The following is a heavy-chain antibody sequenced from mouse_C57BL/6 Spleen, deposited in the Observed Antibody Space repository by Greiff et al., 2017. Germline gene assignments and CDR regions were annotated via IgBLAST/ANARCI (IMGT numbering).Heavy chain of an antibody. V-gene: IGHV5-4*01. CDR3: ARDRDYDYDVGFAY. CDR1: GFTFSSYA. D-gene: IGHD2-4*01. Sequence: DVHLVESGGGLVKPGGSLKLSCAASGFTFSSYAMSWVRQTPEKRLEWVATISDGGSYTYYPDNVKGRFTISRDNAKNNLYLQMSHLKSEDTAMYYCARDRDYDYDVGFAYWGQGTLVTVSA. CDR2: ISDGGSYT. J-gene: IGHJ3*01.